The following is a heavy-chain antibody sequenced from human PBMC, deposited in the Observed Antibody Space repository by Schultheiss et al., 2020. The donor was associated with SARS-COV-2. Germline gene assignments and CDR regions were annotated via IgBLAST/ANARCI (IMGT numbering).Heavy chain of an antibody. CDR2: IYYSGST. Sequence: GSLRLSCAASGFTFSSYAMSWIRQPPGKGLEWIGSIYYSGSTNYNPSLKSRVTISVDTSKNQFSLKLSSVTAADTAVYYCARGRNRSSWIDYWGQGTLVTVSS. CDR1: GFTFSSYA. J-gene: IGHJ4*02. V-gene: IGHV4-34*01. CDR3: ARGRNRSSWIDY. D-gene: IGHD6-13*01.